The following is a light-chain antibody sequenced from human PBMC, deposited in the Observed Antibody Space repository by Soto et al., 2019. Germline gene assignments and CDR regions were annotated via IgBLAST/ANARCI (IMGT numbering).Light chain of an antibody. CDR2: KVS. J-gene: IGKJ2*01. CDR3: MQGTLWPRT. CDR1: QSLVYSDGNTY. V-gene: IGKV2-30*01. Sequence: DVVMTQSPLSLPVTLGQPASISCRSSQSLVYSDGNTYLNWFQQRPGQSPRRLIYKVSNRDSGVPDRFSGSGSGTDFTLKISRVDAEDVGVYYCMQGTLWPRTFGQGTKLEIK.